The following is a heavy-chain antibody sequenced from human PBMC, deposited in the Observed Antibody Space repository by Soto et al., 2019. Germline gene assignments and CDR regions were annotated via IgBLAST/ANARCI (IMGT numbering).Heavy chain of an antibody. CDR2: IKRKSDGGTT. CDR3: PTSGSGWDYFDY. D-gene: IGHD6-19*01. Sequence: PGGSLRLSCAGSGFTFSNAWMSWVRQAPGKGLEWVGRIKRKSDGGTTDYAAPVKGRFTISRDDSRNTVYLQMNSLKTEDTAVYYCPTSGSGWDYFDYWGQGSLVTVSS. J-gene: IGHJ4*02. V-gene: IGHV3-15*01. CDR1: GFTFSNAW.